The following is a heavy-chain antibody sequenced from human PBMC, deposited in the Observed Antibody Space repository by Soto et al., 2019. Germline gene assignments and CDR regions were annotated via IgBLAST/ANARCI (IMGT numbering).Heavy chain of an antibody. V-gene: IGHV4-39*01. Sequence: QLQLQESGPGLVKPSETLSLTCTVSGGSISSSSYYWGWIRQPPGKGLEWIGSIYYSGSTYYNPSLKSRVTISVDTSKNQFSLKLSSVTAADTAVYYCARHTVSSGRQDLDYWGQGTLVTVSS. CDR2: IYYSGST. D-gene: IGHD6-19*01. CDR1: GGSISSSSYY. J-gene: IGHJ4*02. CDR3: ARHTVSSGRQDLDY.